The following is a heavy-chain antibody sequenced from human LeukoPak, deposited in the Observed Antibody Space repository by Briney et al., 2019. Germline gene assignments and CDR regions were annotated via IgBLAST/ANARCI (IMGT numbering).Heavy chain of an antibody. V-gene: IGHV4-34*01. CDR3: ARGSGASGFDY. CDR1: GGSFSGYY. Sequence: SETLSLTCAVYGGSFSGYYWSWIRQPPGKGLEWIGEINHSGSTNYNPSLKSRVTISVDTSKNQFSQKLSSVTAADTAVYYCARGSGASGFDYWGQGTLVTVSS. CDR2: INHSGST. D-gene: IGHD6-19*01. J-gene: IGHJ4*02.